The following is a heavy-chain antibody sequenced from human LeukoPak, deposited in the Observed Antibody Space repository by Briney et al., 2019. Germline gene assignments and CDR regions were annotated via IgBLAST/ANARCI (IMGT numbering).Heavy chain of an antibody. CDR3: ARHPYYYDSSGPYYYYGMDV. CDR1: GYSFTSYW. V-gene: IGHV5-51*01. Sequence: KVGESLKISCKGSGYSFTSYWIGWVRQMPGKGLEWMGIIYPGDSDTRYSPSFQGQVTISADKSISTAYLQWSSLKASDTAMYYCARHPYYYDSSGPYYYYGMDVWGQGTTVTVSS. J-gene: IGHJ6*02. D-gene: IGHD3-22*01. CDR2: IYPGDSDT.